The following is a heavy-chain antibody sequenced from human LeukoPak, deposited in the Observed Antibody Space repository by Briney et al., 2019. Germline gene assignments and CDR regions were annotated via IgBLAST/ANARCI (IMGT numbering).Heavy chain of an antibody. V-gene: IGHV3-23*01. CDR2: ISNSDDST. D-gene: IGHD1-14*01. J-gene: IGHJ4*02. CDR1: GFTFSSYS. Sequence: GGSLRLSCAASGFTFSSYSMNWVRQAPGKGLEWVSTISNSDDSTYYADSVKGRFTISRDNSENTLFLRMNSLRAEDTAVYYCAKATGYLLWGQGTLVIVSS. CDR3: AKATGYLL.